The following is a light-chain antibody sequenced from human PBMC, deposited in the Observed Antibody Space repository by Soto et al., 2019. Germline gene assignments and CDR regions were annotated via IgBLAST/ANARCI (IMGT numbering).Light chain of an antibody. V-gene: IGKV3-15*01. CDR3: QQYNNWPPYT. J-gene: IGKJ2*01. Sequence: EIVMTQSPATLYVSPGEKATLSCRASQSVSSNLAWYQQKPGQAPRLLIYGASTRATGIPARFSGSGYGTEFTLTISSLQSEDFAVYYCQQYNNWPPYTFGQGTKLEIK. CDR2: GAS. CDR1: QSVSSN.